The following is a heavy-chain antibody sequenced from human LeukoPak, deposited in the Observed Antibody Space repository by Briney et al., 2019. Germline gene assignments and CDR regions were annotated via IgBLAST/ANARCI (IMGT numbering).Heavy chain of an antibody. CDR2: IYYTGST. CDR3: ARGTVTTRYFDY. J-gene: IGHJ4*02. D-gene: IGHD4-11*01. CDR1: GGSISSDH. Sequence: SETLSLTCTVSGGSISSDHWSWIRQPPGQGLEWFGYIYYTGSTNYNPSLKSRLTISVDTSKNQFSLYLSSVTAADTAVYYCARGTVTTRYFDYWGQGTLVTVSS. V-gene: IGHV4-59*08.